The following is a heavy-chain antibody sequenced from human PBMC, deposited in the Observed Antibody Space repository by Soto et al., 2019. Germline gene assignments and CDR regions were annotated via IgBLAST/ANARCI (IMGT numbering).Heavy chain of an antibody. Sequence: SETLSLTCTVSGGSISSYYWSWIRQPPGKGLEWIGYIYYSGSTNYNPSLKSRVTISVDTSKNQFSLKLSSVTAADTAVYYCARAASAAAGMPYYYYYYGMDVWGQGTTVTVSS. J-gene: IGHJ6*02. CDR1: GGSISSYY. CDR3: ARAASAAAGMPYYYYYYGMDV. V-gene: IGHV4-59*01. D-gene: IGHD6-13*01. CDR2: IYYSGST.